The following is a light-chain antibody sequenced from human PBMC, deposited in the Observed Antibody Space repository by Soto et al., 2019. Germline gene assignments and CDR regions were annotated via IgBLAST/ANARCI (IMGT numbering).Light chain of an antibody. V-gene: IGKV3-11*01. CDR1: QSFRGL. CDR3: QQRHMWPIT. Sequence: EVVLTQPPVTLSLSPGERATLSCRASQSFRGLLAWYQQKPGQAPRLLIYDAYNRATGIPPRFSGSGSGTDFTLTISSLENEDSAVYYCQQRHMWPITFGQGTRLEIK. CDR2: DAY. J-gene: IGKJ5*01.